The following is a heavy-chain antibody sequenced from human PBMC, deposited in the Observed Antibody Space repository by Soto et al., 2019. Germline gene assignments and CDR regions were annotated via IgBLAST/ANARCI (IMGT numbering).Heavy chain of an antibody. V-gene: IGHV3-30-3*01. CDR1: GFTFRNHA. D-gene: IGHD2-15*01. Sequence: QVQLVESGGGVVQPGGSLRLSCAASGFTFRNHAMHWVRQAPGKGLECLAVIAHDGSNAFYRDSVKGRFTVSRDNSKNKLYLYMTSLRSEDTGVYYCARGDREDILVVVGARPGEYGTDIWGQGTTVIVSS. J-gene: IGHJ6*02. CDR2: IAHDGSNA. CDR3: ARGDREDILVVVGARPGEYGTDI.